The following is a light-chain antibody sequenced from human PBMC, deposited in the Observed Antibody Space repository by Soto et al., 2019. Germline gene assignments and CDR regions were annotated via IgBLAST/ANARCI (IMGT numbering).Light chain of an antibody. CDR3: QQYNNWPPYLYA. CDR1: QSVSSN. J-gene: IGKJ2*01. Sequence: EIVMTQSPATLSVSPGERATLSCRASQSVSSNLAWYQQKPGQAARLLIYGASTRATGIPVRFSGSGSGTEFTLTISSLQSEDFAVYYCQQYNNWPPYLYAFGQGTKLEI. CDR2: GAS. V-gene: IGKV3-15*01.